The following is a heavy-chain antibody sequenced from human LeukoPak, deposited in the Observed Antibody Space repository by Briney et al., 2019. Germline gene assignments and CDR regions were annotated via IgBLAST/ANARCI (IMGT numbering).Heavy chain of an antibody. V-gene: IGHV1-46*01. J-gene: IGHJ5*02. CDR3: ARADGSGSYYSPWGFDP. Sequence: ASVKASCKASGYTFTSYYMHWVRQAPGQGLEWMGIINPSGGSTSYAQKFQGRVTMTRDTSTSTVYMELSSLRSEDTAVCYCARADGSGSYYSPWGFDPWGQGTLVTVSS. CDR2: INPSGGST. D-gene: IGHD3-10*01. CDR1: GYTFTSYY.